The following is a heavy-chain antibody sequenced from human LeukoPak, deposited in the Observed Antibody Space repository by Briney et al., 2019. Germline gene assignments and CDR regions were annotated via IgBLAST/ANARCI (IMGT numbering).Heavy chain of an antibody. CDR1: GSTFTGYY. CDR2: INPNSGGT. CDR3: ARDGGSLGGSYYYYMDV. Sequence: RASVKVSCKASGSTFTGYYIHWLRQAPGQGLQWMGWINPNSGGTNYAQKFQGRVTMTRDTSISTAYMELSRLRSDDTAVYYCARDGGSLGGSYYYYMDVWGKGTTVTISS. D-gene: IGHD1-26*01. J-gene: IGHJ6*03. V-gene: IGHV1-2*02.